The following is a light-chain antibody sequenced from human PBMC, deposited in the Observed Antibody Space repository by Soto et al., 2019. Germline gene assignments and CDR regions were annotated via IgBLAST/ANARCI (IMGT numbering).Light chain of an antibody. Sequence: DIQMTQSPSSLSASVGDRVTITCQASQDISNYLNWYQQKPGKAPKLLIYDASNMEAGVPSRISGRGSGTDFTFTISSLQPEDSATYYCQQYSSVLPYTFGQGTKLEIK. CDR3: QQYSSVLPYT. J-gene: IGKJ2*01. CDR1: QDISNY. V-gene: IGKV1-33*01. CDR2: DAS.